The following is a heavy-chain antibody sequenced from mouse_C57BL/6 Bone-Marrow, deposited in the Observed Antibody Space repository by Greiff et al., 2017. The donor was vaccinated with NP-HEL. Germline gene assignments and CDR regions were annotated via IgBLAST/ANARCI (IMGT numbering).Heavy chain of an antibody. J-gene: IGHJ1*03. D-gene: IGHD2-2*01. V-gene: IGHV1-55*01. Sequence: VQLQQPGAELVKPGASVKMSCKASGYTFTSYWITWVKQRPGQGLEWIGDIDPGSGSTNYNEKFKSKAKLTVDTSSSTAYMQRSSLTSEDSAVYYWARLIYYGYDVGYFDVWGTGTTVTVSS. CDR3: ARLIYYGYDVGYFDV. CDR1: GYTFTSYW. CDR2: IDPGSGST.